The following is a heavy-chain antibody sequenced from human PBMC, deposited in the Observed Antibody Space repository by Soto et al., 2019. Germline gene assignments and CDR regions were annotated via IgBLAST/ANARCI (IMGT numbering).Heavy chain of an antibody. D-gene: IGHD3-16*02. J-gene: IGHJ4*02. CDR2: ISAYNGNT. Sequence: ASGKVSGKASGYTFTSYGISWVRQAPGQGLEWMGWISAYNGNTNYAQKLQGRVTMTTDTSTSTAYMELRSLRSDDTAVYYCARVGLYDYVWGSYRFYFDYWGQGTLVTVSS. CDR1: GYTFTSYG. V-gene: IGHV1-18*04. CDR3: ARVGLYDYVWGSYRFYFDY.